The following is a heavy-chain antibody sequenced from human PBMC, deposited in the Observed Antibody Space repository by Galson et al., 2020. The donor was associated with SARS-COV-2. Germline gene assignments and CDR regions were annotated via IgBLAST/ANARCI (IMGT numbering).Heavy chain of an antibody. V-gene: IGHV3-23*01. Sequence: GGSLRLSCVASGFSFSAYAMNWVRQAPGKGLEWVSTISGGIGSTYYADSVKGRFTISRDNSKNTLYLQMNSLRAEDTAVYYCGLATAFRECDYWGQGTLVTVSS. CDR3: GLATAFRECDY. D-gene: IGHD2-21*02. J-gene: IGHJ4*02. CDR1: GFSFSAYA. CDR2: ISGGIGST.